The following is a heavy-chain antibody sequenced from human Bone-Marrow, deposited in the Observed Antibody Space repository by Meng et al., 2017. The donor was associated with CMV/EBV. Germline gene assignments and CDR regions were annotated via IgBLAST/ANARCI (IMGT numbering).Heavy chain of an antibody. V-gene: IGHV1-2*02. CDR2: INPNSGGT. Sequence: GESLKISCKASGYTFTGYYMHWVRQAPGQGLEWMGWINPNSGGTNYAQKFQGRVTMTRDTSISTAYMELSRLRSDDTAVYYCARDSCSSTSCYIDYYYGMDVWGQGTTVTVSS. CDR3: ARDSCSSTSCYIDYYYGMDV. D-gene: IGHD2-2*02. CDR1: GYTFTGYY. J-gene: IGHJ6*02.